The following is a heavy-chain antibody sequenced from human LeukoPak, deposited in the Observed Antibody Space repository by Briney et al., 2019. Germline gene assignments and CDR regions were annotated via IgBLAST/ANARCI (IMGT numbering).Heavy chain of an antibody. CDR2: ISWNSGSI. CDR1: GFTFDDYA. V-gene: IGHV3-9*01. J-gene: IGHJ4*02. CDR3: PKDSGSSYGEYDY. D-gene: IGHD5-18*01. Sequence: PGRSLRLSCAASGFTFDDYAMHWVRQAPGKGREWVSGISWNSGSIGYADSVKGRFTISRDNAKNSLYLQMNSLRAEDTALYYCPKDSGSSYGEYDYWGQGTLVTAS.